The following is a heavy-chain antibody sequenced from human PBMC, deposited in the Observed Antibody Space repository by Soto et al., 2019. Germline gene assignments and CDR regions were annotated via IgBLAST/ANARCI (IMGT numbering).Heavy chain of an antibody. V-gene: IGHV3-30-3*01. CDR2: ISYDETTK. Sequence: QVQLVESGGGVVQPGRSLRLSCAASGFTLSSYAMHWVRQAPGKGLEWVAVISYDETTKYYADSVKGRFTISRDNSQNTLFLQMNSLKPEDTAVYYCVRETSPMGTFDFWGQGTLVTASS. CDR1: GFTLSSYA. D-gene: IGHD1-1*01. J-gene: IGHJ4*02. CDR3: VRETSPMGTFDF.